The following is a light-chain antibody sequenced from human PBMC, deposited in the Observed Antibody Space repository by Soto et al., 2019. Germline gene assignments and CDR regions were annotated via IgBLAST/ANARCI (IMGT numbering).Light chain of an antibody. CDR2: RNN. V-gene: IGLV1-44*01. CDR1: LSNSGSNS. Sequence: QAVVTQPPSASGTPGQRVTISCSERLSNSGSNSVNWYRQLPGTAPKLLIYRNNQRPSGVPDRFSGSKSGTSASLAISGLQSEDEADYYCAAWDDSLDGGVFGGGTKVTVL. J-gene: IGLJ3*02. CDR3: AAWDDSLDGGV.